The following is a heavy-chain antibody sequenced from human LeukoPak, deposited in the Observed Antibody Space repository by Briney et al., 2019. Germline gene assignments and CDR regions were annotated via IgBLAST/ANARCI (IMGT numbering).Heavy chain of an antibody. V-gene: IGHV4-59*08. CDR1: GGSISGYY. CDR2: IYYSGST. D-gene: IGHD3-16*01. J-gene: IGHJ2*01. CDR3: ARGGADYWYFDL. Sequence: PSETLSLTCTVSGGSISGYYWSWIRQPPGRGLEWIGYIYYSGSTNFNPSLKSRVTISIDTSKNQFFLKLSSVTAADTAMYYCARGGADYWYFDLWGRGTLVTVSS.